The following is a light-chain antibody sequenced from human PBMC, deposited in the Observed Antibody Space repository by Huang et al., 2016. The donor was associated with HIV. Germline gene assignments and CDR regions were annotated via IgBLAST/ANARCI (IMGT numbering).Light chain of an antibody. CDR1: QDITNY. V-gene: IGKV1-33*01. Sequence: DIQMTQSPSSLSASVGDRVTITCQASQDITNYLNWYQQKPGKAPEVVIYDAATLQTGVPRRFSGSGSGTDFTFTISSLQPEDIGTYYCQQYDSLPRTFGQGTKVEIK. CDR3: QQYDSLPRT. CDR2: DAA. J-gene: IGKJ1*01.